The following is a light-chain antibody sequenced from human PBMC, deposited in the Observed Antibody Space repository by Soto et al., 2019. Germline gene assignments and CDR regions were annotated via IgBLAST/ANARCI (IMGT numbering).Light chain of an antibody. CDR3: CSYAGSYTWV. CDR1: SSDVGDYNY. Sequence: QSALTQPRSVSGSPGQSVTISCTGTSSDVGDYNYVSWYQQHPGKAPKLLIYAVNMRPSGVPDRFSGSKSSNTASLTISGLQAEDEADYSCCSYAGSYTWVFGGGTQLTVL. V-gene: IGLV2-11*01. J-gene: IGLJ3*02. CDR2: AVN.